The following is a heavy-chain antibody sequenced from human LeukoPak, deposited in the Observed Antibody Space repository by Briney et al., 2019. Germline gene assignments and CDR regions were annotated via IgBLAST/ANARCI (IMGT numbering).Heavy chain of an antibody. D-gene: IGHD3-22*01. CDR3: AKDKTYYYDSSGLFDY. CDR2: IRYDGSNK. CDR1: GFTFSNYA. V-gene: IGHV3-30*02. Sequence: GGSLRLSCAASGFTFSNYAMSWVRQAPGKGLEWVAFIRYDGSNKYYADSVKGRFTISRDNSKNTLYLQMNSLRAEDTAVYYCAKDKTYYYDSSGLFDYWGQGTLVTVSS. J-gene: IGHJ4*02.